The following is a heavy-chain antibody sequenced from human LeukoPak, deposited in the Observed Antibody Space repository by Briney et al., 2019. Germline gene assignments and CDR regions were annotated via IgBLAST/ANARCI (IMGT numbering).Heavy chain of an antibody. CDR1: GGSFSGYY. D-gene: IGHD5-12*01. J-gene: IGHJ4*02. CDR3: ARVRVVASH. V-gene: IGHV4-34*01. Sequence: KASETLSLTCAVYGGSFSGYYWSWIRQPPGKGLEWIGEINHSGSTNYNPSLKSRVTISVDTSKNQFSLKLSSVTAADTAVYYCARVRVVASHWGQGTLVTVSS. CDR2: INHSGST.